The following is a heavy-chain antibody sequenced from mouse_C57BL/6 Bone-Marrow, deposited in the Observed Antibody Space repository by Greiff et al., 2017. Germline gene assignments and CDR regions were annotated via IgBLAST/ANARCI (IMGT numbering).Heavy chain of an antibody. CDR2: IGGGGST. J-gene: IGHJ3*01. CDR1: GFSLTSYG. CDR3: AKGGGGYLRNYRRFAY. V-gene: IGHV2-9*01. D-gene: IGHD2-1*01. Sequence: QVQLKESGPGLVAPSQSLSITCTVSGFSLTSYGVDWVRQPPGKGLEWLGVIGGGGSTNYNSALMSRLGISKDNSKSQVFLKMNSLQNDDTAMYYCAKGGGGYLRNYRRFAYWGQGTLVTVSA.